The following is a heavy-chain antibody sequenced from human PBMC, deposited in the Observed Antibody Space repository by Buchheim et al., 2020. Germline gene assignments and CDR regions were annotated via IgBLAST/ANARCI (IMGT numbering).Heavy chain of an antibody. CDR1: GFTFSSYW. V-gene: IGHV3-74*01. Sequence: EVQLVESGGGLVQPGGSLRLSCVASGFTFSSYWMHWVRQAPGKGLVWVSRLNSDESSTSYADSVKGRFTISRDNAKNTLDLQMNSLRAEDTAVYYCARVMYVDTAMVLGYWGQGTL. D-gene: IGHD5-18*01. CDR2: LNSDESST. J-gene: IGHJ4*02. CDR3: ARVMYVDTAMVLGY.